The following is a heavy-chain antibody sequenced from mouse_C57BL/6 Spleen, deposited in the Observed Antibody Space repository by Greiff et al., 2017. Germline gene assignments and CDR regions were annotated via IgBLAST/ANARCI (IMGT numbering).Heavy chain of an antibody. J-gene: IGHJ1*03. V-gene: IGHV1-7*01. CDR3: ASSRTGSTWYFDV. D-gene: IGHD4-1*01. CDR2: INPSSGYT. Sequence: VQLQQSGAELAKPGASVKLSCKASGYTFTSYWMRWVKQRPGQGLEWIGYINPSSGYTKNNQKFKVKATFTADKSSSTAYMQLSSLTYEASAVYYCASSRTGSTWYFDVWGTGTTVTVSS. CDR1: GYTFTSYW.